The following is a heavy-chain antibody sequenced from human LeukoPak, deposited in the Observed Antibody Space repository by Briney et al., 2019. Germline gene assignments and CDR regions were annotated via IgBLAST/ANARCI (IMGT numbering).Heavy chain of an antibody. J-gene: IGHJ6*03. CDR3: AKPGYYDSSGPLTYYYYYYMDV. V-gene: IGHV3-30*02. CDR2: IRYDGSNK. D-gene: IGHD3-22*01. Sequence: GGSLRLSCAASGFTFSSHSMHWVRQAPGKGLEWVAFIRYDGSNKYYADSVKGRFTISRDNSKNTLYLQMNSLRAEDTAVYYCAKPGYYDSSGPLTYYYYYYMDVWGKGTTVTVSS. CDR1: GFTFSSHS.